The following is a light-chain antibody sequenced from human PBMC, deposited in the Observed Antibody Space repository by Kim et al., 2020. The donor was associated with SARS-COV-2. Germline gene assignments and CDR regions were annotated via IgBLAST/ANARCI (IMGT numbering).Light chain of an antibody. V-gene: IGLV2-14*03. CDR3: ASITTSSAYV. CDR1: SGDIGGYNY. Sequence: QSITLSCAGTSGDIGGYNYVSWYQHHPGKAPKLIIYDVSKRPSGVSNRFSGSKSANTASLTISGLLAEDEAHYYCASITTSSAYVFGTGTKVTVL. J-gene: IGLJ1*01. CDR2: DVS.